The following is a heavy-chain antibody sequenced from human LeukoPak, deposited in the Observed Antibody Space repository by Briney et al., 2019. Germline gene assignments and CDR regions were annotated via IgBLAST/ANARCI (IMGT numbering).Heavy chain of an antibody. V-gene: IGHV3-30-3*01. J-gene: IGHJ4*02. CDR1: GFTFGNYA. CDR2: ITHNGGTQ. Sequence: PGTSLRLSCEASGFTFGNYAIHWVRQVPGEGLEWVAIITHNGGTQYYADSVKGRFTISRDNSQSTVFLQMNSLRSEDTAVYYCARDAQSGAFSDFDYWGQGTLVTVSS. D-gene: IGHD1-26*01. CDR3: ARDAQSGAFSDFDY.